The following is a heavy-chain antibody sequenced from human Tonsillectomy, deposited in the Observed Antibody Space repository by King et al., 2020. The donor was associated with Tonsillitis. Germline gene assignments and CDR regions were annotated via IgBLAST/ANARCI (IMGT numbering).Heavy chain of an antibody. CDR2: ISYDGSNM. V-gene: IGHV3-30*03. Sequence: VQLVESGGGVVQAGRSLRLSCAVSGFTLSSYDLHWVRQAPGKGLEWLALISYDGSNMYYADSVKGRLTISRDTSKNTLYLQMNSLRTEDTAVYYCARARGPRVHVDYWGQGTLVTVSS. CDR3: ARARGPRVHVDY. J-gene: IGHJ4*02. CDR1: GFTLSSYD.